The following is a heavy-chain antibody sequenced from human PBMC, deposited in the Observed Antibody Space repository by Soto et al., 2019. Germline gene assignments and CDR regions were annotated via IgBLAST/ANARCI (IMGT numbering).Heavy chain of an antibody. Sequence: ASVKVSCKASGYTFTSYDINWVRQATGQGLEWMGWMNPNSGNTGYAQKFQGRVTMTRNTSISTAYMELSSLRSEDTAVYYCARGNSWLYYYYGMDVWGQGTTVTVSS. J-gene: IGHJ6*02. CDR1: GYTFTSYD. CDR3: ARGNSWLYYYYGMDV. CDR2: MNPNSGNT. V-gene: IGHV1-8*01. D-gene: IGHD6-13*01.